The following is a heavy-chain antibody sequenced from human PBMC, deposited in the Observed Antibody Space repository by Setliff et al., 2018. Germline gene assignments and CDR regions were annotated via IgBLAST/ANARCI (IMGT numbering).Heavy chain of an antibody. CDR2: ISPSGST. J-gene: IGHJ4*02. D-gene: IGHD1-26*01. Sequence: SETLSLTCSVSGASITSGGFYWTWIRQPAGKGLEWIWHISPSGSTTYNPSVKSRVTISLDTSKNHFSLKLDSVTAADTALYYCARSPSSGAYWNPRPFYSDYWARGTLVTVSS. V-gene: IGHV4-61*09. CDR3: ARSPSSGAYWNPRPFYSDY. CDR1: GASITSGGFY.